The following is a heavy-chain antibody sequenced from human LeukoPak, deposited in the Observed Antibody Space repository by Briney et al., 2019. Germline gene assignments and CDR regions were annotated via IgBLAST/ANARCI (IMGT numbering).Heavy chain of an antibody. Sequence: PSETLSPTCTVSGGSISSSSYYWGWIRQPPGKGLEWIGSIYYSGSTYYNPSLKSRVTISVDTSKNQFSLKLSSVTAADTAVYYCARLRYYYDSSGYYADYWGQGTLVTVSS. V-gene: IGHV4-39*01. J-gene: IGHJ4*02. CDR3: ARLRYYYDSSGYYADY. CDR2: IYYSGST. CDR1: GGSISSSSYY. D-gene: IGHD3-22*01.